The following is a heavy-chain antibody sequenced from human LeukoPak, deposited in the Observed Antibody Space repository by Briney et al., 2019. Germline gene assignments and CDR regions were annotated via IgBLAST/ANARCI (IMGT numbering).Heavy chain of an antibody. CDR2: ISTDNGDT. CDR3: TRDYFCSSPTCDDTFDT. J-gene: IGHJ5*02. CDR1: GYSFTIYG. Sequence: SGKVSCKASGYSFTIYGISWVRQAPGQGLQWMGGISTDNGDTHFAQTLQATVTMTTDPSTSTVSTELRSLRADDTAVYYCTRDYFCSSPTCDDTFDTWGQGTLVTVSS. D-gene: IGHD2-2*01. V-gene: IGHV1-18*01.